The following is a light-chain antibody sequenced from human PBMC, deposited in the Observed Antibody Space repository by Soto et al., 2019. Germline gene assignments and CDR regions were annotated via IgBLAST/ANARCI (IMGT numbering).Light chain of an antibody. J-gene: IGKJ3*01. CDR3: QQSYSTPV. CDR1: QSISSY. CDR2: AAS. Sequence: DIQMTQSPSSLSASVGDRVTITCRASQSISSYFNWYQQKPGKAPKLLIYAASSLQSGVPSRFSGSGSGTDVTLTTSSLQPEDVATYYCQQSYSTPVFGPGTKVDI. V-gene: IGKV1-39*01.